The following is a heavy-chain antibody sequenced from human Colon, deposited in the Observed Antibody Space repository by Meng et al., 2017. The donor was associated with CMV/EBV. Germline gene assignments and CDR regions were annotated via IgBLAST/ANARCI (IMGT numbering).Heavy chain of an antibody. V-gene: IGHV3-30-3*01. Sequence: LSLTCAASGIPIGGYSMHWVRQAPGKGLEWLAIKSSDGSIESYADSVKGRFFISRDHSKSSVYLQMNSLRSDDTAVYYCARDRPGGIEYWGQGTLVTVSS. CDR2: KSSDGSIE. CDR3: ARDRPGGIEY. D-gene: IGHD3-16*01. J-gene: IGHJ4*02. CDR1: GIPIGGYS.